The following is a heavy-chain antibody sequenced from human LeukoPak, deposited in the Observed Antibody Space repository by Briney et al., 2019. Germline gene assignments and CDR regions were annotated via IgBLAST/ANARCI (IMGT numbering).Heavy chain of an antibody. CDR2: TDTNSGGT. Sequence: ASVKVSCKASGYTXTGYHIHWVRQAPGQGLEWMGWTDTNSGGTNYAQKFQGRVTMTRDTSISTAYMEMSRLRSDDTAVYNCAKDSNSSGWFLYYAMDVWGQGTTVTVSS. CDR1: GYTXTGYH. J-gene: IGHJ6*02. D-gene: IGHD6-19*01. V-gene: IGHV1-2*02. CDR3: AKDSNSSGWFLYYAMDV.